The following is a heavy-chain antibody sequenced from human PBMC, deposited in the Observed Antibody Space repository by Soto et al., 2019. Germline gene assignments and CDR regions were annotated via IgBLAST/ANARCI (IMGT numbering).Heavy chain of an antibody. CDR3: ARGGRFAVADTDY. V-gene: IGHV1-18*01. Sequence: GASVKVSCKASGYPFTNYGITWVRQAPGQGLEWLGWISAYNGNTNYAQKFQGRVTMTTDTSTSTAYMDLRSLRSDGTAVYYCARGGRFAVADTDYWGQGTLVTVSS. D-gene: IGHD3-3*01. J-gene: IGHJ4*02. CDR2: ISAYNGNT. CDR1: GYPFTNYG.